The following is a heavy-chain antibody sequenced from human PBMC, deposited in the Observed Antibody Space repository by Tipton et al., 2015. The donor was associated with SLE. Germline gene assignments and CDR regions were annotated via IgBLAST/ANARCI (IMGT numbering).Heavy chain of an antibody. CDR3: ATHRRWSSPLDS. Sequence: RSLRLSCAASGFTFSSYAMHWVRQAPGKGLEWVAVISYDGSNKYYADSVKGRFTISRDNSKNTLYLQMNSLRAEDTAVYYCATHRRWSSPLDSWGQGTLVIVTA. CDR2: ISYDGSNK. J-gene: IGHJ4*02. D-gene: IGHD2-15*01. V-gene: IGHV3-30-3*01. CDR1: GFTFSSYA.